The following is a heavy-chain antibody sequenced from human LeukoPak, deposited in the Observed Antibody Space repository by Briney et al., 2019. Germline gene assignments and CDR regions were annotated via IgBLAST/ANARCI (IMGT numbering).Heavy chain of an antibody. J-gene: IGHJ4*02. CDR2: ISGYGDRT. CDR1: GFSFDDSA. CDR3: AKDNVAAAGRYFDY. V-gene: IGHV3-43*02. D-gene: IGHD6-13*01. Sequence: GGSLRLSCAASGFSFDDSAIHWVRQAPGKGLEWVSLISGYGDRTYYADSVKGRFTISRDNSKNTLYLQMHSLRAEDTAVYYCAKDNVAAAGRYFDYWGQGTLVTVSS.